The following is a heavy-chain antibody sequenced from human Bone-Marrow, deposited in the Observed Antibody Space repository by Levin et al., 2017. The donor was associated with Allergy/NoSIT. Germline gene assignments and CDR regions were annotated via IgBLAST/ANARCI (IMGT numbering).Heavy chain of an antibody. D-gene: IGHD6-19*01. Sequence: GESLKISCKGSGYSFTSYWIGWVRQMPGKGLEWMGIIYPGDSDTRYSPSFQGQVTISADKSISTAYLQWSSLKASDTAMYYCARSIAVAGMLIWYFDLWGRGTLVTVSS. V-gene: IGHV5-51*01. CDR1: GYSFTSYW. CDR3: ARSIAVAGMLIWYFDL. CDR2: IYPGDSDT. J-gene: IGHJ2*01.